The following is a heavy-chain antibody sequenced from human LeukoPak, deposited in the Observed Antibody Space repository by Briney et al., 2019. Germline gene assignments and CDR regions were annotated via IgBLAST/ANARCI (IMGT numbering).Heavy chain of an antibody. CDR2: IIPIFGTA. J-gene: IGHJ6*02. CDR3: ANGTAGGLRNYNYYYYGMDV. V-gene: IGHV1-69*13. CDR1: GYTFTSYG. D-gene: IGHD3-10*01. Sequence: SVKVSCRASGYTFTSYGISWVRQAPGQGLEWMGGIIPIFGTANYAQKFQGRVTITADESTSTAYMELSSLRSEDTAVYYCANGTAGGLRNYNYYYYGMDVWGQGTTVTVSS.